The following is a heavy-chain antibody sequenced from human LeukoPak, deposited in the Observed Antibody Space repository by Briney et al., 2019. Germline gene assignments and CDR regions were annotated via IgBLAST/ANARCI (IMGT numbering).Heavy chain of an antibody. CDR3: ARSKGYSYANYFDY. Sequence: GESLKISCKGSGYSFPNYWIGWVRQMPGKGLEWLGIVYSATSDTTYSPSFQGQVTISADKSSSTAYLQWSSLKASDTAMYYCARSKGYSYANYFDYWGQGTLVTVSS. J-gene: IGHJ4*02. CDR1: GYSFPNYW. V-gene: IGHV5-51*01. D-gene: IGHD5-18*01. CDR2: VYSATSDT.